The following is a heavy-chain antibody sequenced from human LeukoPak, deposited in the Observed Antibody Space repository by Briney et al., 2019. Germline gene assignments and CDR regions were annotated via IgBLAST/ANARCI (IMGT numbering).Heavy chain of an antibody. Sequence: PGRSLRLSCAASGFTFSSYAMNWVRQAPGKGLEWVSGISGSGGSTYYADSVKGRFSISRDNSKNTLYLQMNSLRAEDTAVYYCAKAHGGSYHSGIDWGQGTLVTVSS. CDR1: GFTFSSYA. CDR2: ISGSGGST. D-gene: IGHD1-26*01. V-gene: IGHV3-23*01. CDR3: AKAHGGSYHSGID. J-gene: IGHJ4*02.